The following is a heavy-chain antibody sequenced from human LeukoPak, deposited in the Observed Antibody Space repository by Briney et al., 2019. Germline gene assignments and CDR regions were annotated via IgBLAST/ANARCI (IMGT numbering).Heavy chain of an antibody. Sequence: ASVKVSCKASGYTFTSYGISWVRQAPGQGLEWMGWISAYNGNTKNAQKFQGRVSFTTDTSTNTAYMELRSLRSDDTAVYYCARDTCCYSGREFDYWGQGTLVTVSS. CDR3: ARDTCCYSGREFDY. J-gene: IGHJ4*02. D-gene: IGHD2-2*02. V-gene: IGHV1-18*01. CDR2: ISAYNGNT. CDR1: GYTFTSYG.